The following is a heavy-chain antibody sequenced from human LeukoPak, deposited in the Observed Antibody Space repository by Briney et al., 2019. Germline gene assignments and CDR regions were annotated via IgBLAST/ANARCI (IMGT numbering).Heavy chain of an antibody. CDR2: IYHSGST. J-gene: IGHJ6*03. CDR3: ARARDPYYDSSNYYYYYYMDV. V-gene: IGHV4-38-2*01. D-gene: IGHD3-22*01. Sequence: PSETLSLTCAVSGYSISSGYYWGWIRQPPGKGLEWIGSIYHSGSTYYNPSLKSRVTISVDTSKNQFSLKLSSVTAADTAVYYCARARDPYYDSSNYYYYYYMDVWGKGTTVTVPS. CDR1: GYSISSGYY.